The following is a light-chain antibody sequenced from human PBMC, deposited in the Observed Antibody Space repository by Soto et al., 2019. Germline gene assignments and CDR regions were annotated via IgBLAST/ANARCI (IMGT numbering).Light chain of an antibody. CDR2: DAS. Sequence: PGTLSLSPGEGATLSCRASQSVSSSYIAWYQQRPGQTPSLLIYDASNRATGIPARFSGSGSGTDFTLTISSLEPEDFAVYYCQQRSNWPPWTFGQGTKVDNK. CDR1: QSVSSSY. J-gene: IGKJ1*01. CDR3: QQRSNWPPWT. V-gene: IGKV3-11*01.